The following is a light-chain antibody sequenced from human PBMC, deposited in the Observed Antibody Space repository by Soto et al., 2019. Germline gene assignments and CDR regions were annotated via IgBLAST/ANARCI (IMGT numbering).Light chain of an antibody. V-gene: IGKV1-39*01. CDR1: QSISNY. CDR3: QQSYTTIFT. CDR2: AAS. J-gene: IGKJ3*01. Sequence: DIQMTQSPSSLSASVGDRVTITCRASQSISNYLNWYQQKPGKAPKLLIYAASSLQSGVPSRFSGSGSGTDFTLTISSLQPEDFATYSGQQSYTTIFTFGPGTNVDI.